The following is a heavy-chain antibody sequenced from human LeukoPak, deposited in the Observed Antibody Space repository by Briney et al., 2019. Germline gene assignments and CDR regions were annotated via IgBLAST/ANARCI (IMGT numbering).Heavy chain of an antibody. CDR3: ARDFPTTYYYDSSGEPY. CDR2: ISTYNGNT. V-gene: IGHV1-18*01. J-gene: IGHJ4*02. Sequence: ASVKVSCKASGYTFTSFGISWVRQAPGQGLEWMGWISTYNGNTNYVQNLQGRVTMTTDTPTSTAYMELRSLRSDDTAVYYCARDFPTTYYYDSSGEPYWGQGTLVTVSS. D-gene: IGHD3-22*01. CDR1: GYTFTSFG.